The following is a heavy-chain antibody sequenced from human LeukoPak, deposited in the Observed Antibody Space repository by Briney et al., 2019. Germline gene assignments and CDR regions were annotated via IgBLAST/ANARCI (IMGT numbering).Heavy chain of an antibody. D-gene: IGHD6-6*01. Sequence: GGSLRLSCAASGFTFSSYAMSWVRQAPGKGLEWVSAISGSGGSTYYADSVKGRFTISRDNSKNTLYLQMNSLRAEDTAVYYCAKVGSSSPPYYYYYYYMDVWGKGTTVTVSS. J-gene: IGHJ6*03. CDR3: AKVGSSSPPYYYYYYYMDV. V-gene: IGHV3-23*01. CDR2: ISGSGGST. CDR1: GFTFSSYA.